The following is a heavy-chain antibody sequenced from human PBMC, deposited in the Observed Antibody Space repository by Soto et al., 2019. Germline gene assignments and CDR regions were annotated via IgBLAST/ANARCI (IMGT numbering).Heavy chain of an antibody. J-gene: IGHJ4*02. CDR1: GGTFSSYA. V-gene: IGHV1-69*13. CDR2: IIPIFGTA. Sequence: ASVKVSCKASGGTFSSYAISWVRQAPGQGLEWMGGIIPIFGTANYAQKFQGRVTITADESTSTAYMELSSLRSEDPAVYYCASSSWYYESSGYYQGNNFDNWGKETLVTVSS. CDR3: ASSSWYYESSGYYQGNNFDN. D-gene: IGHD3-22*01.